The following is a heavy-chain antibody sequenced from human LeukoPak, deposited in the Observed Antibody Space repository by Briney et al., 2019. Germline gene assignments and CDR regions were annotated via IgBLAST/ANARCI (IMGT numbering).Heavy chain of an antibody. Sequence: GGSLRLSCAASGFTFSSYSMNWVRQAPGKGLEWVSYISSSSSTIYYADSVKGRFTVSRDNAKNSLYLQMNSLRAEDTAVYYCARGTGDGSGSPPRYYFDYWGQGTLVTVSS. CDR3: ARGTGDGSGSPPRYYFDY. V-gene: IGHV3-48*01. J-gene: IGHJ4*02. CDR1: GFTFSSYS. D-gene: IGHD3-10*01. CDR2: ISSSSSTI.